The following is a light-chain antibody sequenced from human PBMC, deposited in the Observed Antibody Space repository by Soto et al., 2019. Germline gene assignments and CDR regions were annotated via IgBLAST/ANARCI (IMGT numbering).Light chain of an antibody. V-gene: IGLV1-44*01. J-gene: IGLJ2*01. CDR3: AAWDDTLNGVV. Sequence: QSVLTQPPPTSGTAGQRVTISCSGSSTNIGSNTVNWYQQFPGTAPKLLIHDNNQRPSEVPDRFSGSKSGTSASLAISGLQSEDEADYDCAAWDDTLNGVVFGGGTKLTVL. CDR1: STNIGSNT. CDR2: DNN.